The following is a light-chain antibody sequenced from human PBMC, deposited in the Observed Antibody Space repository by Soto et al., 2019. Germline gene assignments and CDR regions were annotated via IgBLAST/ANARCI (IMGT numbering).Light chain of an antibody. J-gene: IGKJ4*01. CDR1: QGIRYW. CDR3: QQAYSFPLT. V-gene: IGKV1-12*01. CDR2: GAS. Sequence: DIQMTQSPSSVSASVGDRVTITCRASQGIRYWLAWYQQKPGKVPKILIKGASSLQTGVPSRFSGSGSGTDFTLTIISLQPDDVATYYCQQAYSFPLTLGGGTKVEI.